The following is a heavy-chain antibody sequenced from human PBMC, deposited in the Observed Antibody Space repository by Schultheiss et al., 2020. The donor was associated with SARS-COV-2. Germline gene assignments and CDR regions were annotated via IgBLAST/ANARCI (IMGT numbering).Heavy chain of an antibody. CDR2: IHDSGST. D-gene: IGHD3-10*01. Sequence: GSLRLSCAASGFTFSSYAMSWVRQPPGKGLEWIGEIHDSGSTYYNPSLRSRVTISADTSKDQFSLTVTSVTAADTAVYYCVSYYSNPAGISYNGLDYWGRGTLVTVSS. CDR3: VSYYSNPAGISYNGLDY. CDR1: GFTFSSYA. V-gene: IGHV4-34*08. J-gene: IGHJ4*02.